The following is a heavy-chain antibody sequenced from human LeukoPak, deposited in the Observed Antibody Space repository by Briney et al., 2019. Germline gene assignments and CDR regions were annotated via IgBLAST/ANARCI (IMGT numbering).Heavy chain of an antibody. D-gene: IGHD3-10*01. V-gene: IGHV1-58*01. CDR3: AALWCGGNAFDI. Sequence: SVKVSCKASGFTFTSSAVQWVRQARGQRLEWIGWIVVGSGNTNYAQKFQARVTITRDISPSTAYMELSSLRSEDTAVYYCAALWCGGNAFDIWGQGTMVTVSS. J-gene: IGHJ3*02. CDR2: IVVGSGNT. CDR1: GFTFTSSA.